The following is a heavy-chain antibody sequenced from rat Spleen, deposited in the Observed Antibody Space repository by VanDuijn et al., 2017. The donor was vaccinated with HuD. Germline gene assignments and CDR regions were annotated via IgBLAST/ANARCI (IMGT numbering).Heavy chain of an antibody. Sequence: EVQLVESGGDLVQPGRSLKLSCAASGFTFSNYGLHWIRQTPTKGLEWVASISTGGGYTYYRDSVKGRFTISRDNAKSILYLQMDSLRSEDTATYYCARCFDLWGQGVMVTVSS. CDR3: ARCFDL. J-gene: IGHJ2*01. CDR2: ISTGGGYT. D-gene: IGHD1-12*01. CDR1: GFTFSNYG. V-gene: IGHV5-19*01.